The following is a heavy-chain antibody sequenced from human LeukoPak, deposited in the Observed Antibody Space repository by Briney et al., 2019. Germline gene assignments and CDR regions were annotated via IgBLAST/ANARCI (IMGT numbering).Heavy chain of an antibody. Sequence: PGGSLRLSCAASGFTFSSYWMHWVRQAPGKGLVRVSRIDSDGRSTTYADSVKGRFTTSRDNAKNTLYLQMNSLRAEDTAVYYCAGAYLYSYGPGADYWGQGTLVTVSS. CDR1: GFTFSSYW. J-gene: IGHJ4*02. D-gene: IGHD5-18*01. CDR3: AGAYLYSYGPGADY. V-gene: IGHV3-74*01. CDR2: IDSDGRST.